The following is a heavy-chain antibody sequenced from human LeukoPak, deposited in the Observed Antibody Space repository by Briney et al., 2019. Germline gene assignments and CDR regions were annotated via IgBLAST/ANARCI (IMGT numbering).Heavy chain of an antibody. Sequence: SETLSLTCAVSGYSISSGYYWGWIRQPPGKGLAWVGSIYHSGSTYYNPSLKSRVTISVDTSKNQFSLKLSSVTAADTAVYHCARDQRLNSGSYSLHDAFDIWGQGTMVTVSS. D-gene: IGHD1-26*01. CDR3: ARDQRLNSGSYSLHDAFDI. CDR2: IYHSGST. V-gene: IGHV4-38-2*02. J-gene: IGHJ3*02. CDR1: GYSISSGYY.